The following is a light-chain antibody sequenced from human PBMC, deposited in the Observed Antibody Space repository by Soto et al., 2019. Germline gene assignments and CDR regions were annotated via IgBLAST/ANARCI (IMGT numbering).Light chain of an antibody. V-gene: IGLV2-23*02. CDR1: NSDVGSYNL. Sequence: QSALTQPASVSGSPGQSITISCTGTNSDVGSYNLVSWYQKHPGKAPKLMIYEDSRRPSGVSNRFSGSKSGNTASLTISGLQAEEEADYFCCSYAGSDIFVVFGGGTKLTVL. CDR2: EDS. J-gene: IGLJ2*01. CDR3: CSYAGSDIFVV.